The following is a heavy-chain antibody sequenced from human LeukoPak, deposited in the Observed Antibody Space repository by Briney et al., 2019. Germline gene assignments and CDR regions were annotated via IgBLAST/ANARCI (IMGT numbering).Heavy chain of an antibody. D-gene: IGHD2-21*02. CDR2: IIPILGIA. J-gene: IGHJ2*01. Sequence: SVKVSCKASGGTFSSYAISWVRQAPGQGPEWMGRIIPILGIANYAQKFQGRVTITADKSTSTAYMELSSLRSEDTAVYYCARAIVVVVTAPPYWYFDLWGRGTLVTVSS. V-gene: IGHV1-69*04. CDR1: GGTFSSYA. CDR3: ARAIVVVVTAPPYWYFDL.